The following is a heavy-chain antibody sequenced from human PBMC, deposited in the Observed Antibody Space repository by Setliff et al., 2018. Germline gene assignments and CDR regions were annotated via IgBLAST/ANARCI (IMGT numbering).Heavy chain of an antibody. D-gene: IGHD2-2*03. J-gene: IGHJ3*02. CDR2: IYTSGST. CDR3: VRVEAGYCSSTSCYVVGAFDI. V-gene: IGHV4-4*08. Sequence: TLSLTCTVSGGSISSNYWSWVRQPPGKGLEWIGYIYTSGSTNYNPSLKSRGTISVDTSRNQFSLKLSSVTATDTAVYYCVRVEAGYCSSTSCYVVGAFDIWGQGTMVTVSS. CDR1: GGSISSNY.